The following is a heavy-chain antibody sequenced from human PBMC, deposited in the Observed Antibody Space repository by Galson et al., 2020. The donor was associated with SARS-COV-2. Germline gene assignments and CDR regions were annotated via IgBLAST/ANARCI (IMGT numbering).Heavy chain of an antibody. Sequence: SETLSLTCTVSGGSISSGGYYWSWIRQHPGKGLEWIGYIYYSGSTYYNPYLKSRVTISVDTSKNQFSLKLSSVTAADTAVYYCARETIVVVPAAYPYYYGMDVWGQGTTVTVSS. CDR2: IYYSGST. CDR3: ARETIVVVPAAYPYYYGMDV. V-gene: IGHV4-31*03. CDR1: GGSISSGGYY. J-gene: IGHJ6*02. D-gene: IGHD2-2*01.